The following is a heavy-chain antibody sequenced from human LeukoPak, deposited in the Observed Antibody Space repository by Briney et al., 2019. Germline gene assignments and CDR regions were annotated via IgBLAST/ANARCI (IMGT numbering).Heavy chain of an antibody. Sequence: PGRSLRLSCAASGFTFSSYAMLWVRQARGKGLECVANIMQEGREKYYVDSVKCRFTISRDNSKNSLYLQMNSLRAEDTAVYYCARVSPSTVTTLQYFDYWSQGTLVTVSS. CDR2: IMQEGREK. J-gene: IGHJ4*02. D-gene: IGHD4-17*01. CDR1: GFTFSSYA. V-gene: IGHV3-7*01. CDR3: ARVSPSTVTTLQYFDY.